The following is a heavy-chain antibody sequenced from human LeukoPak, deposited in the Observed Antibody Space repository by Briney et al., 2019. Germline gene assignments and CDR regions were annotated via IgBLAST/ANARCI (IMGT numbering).Heavy chain of an antibody. Sequence: SETLSLTCTVSGYSISRSGYYWGWIRQPAGKGLEWIGRIYTSGSTNYNPSLKSRVTMSVDTSKNQFSLKLSSVTAADTAVYYCARDGYSSSTSFDYWGQGTLVTVSS. D-gene: IGHD6-6*01. CDR1: GYSISRSGYY. CDR2: IYTSGST. V-gene: IGHV4-4*07. J-gene: IGHJ4*02. CDR3: ARDGYSSSTSFDY.